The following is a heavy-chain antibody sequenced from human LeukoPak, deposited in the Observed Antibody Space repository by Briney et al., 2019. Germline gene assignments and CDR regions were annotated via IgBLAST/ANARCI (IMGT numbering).Heavy chain of an antibody. V-gene: IGHV3-23*01. CDR1: GFTFSTYA. D-gene: IGHD6-19*01. J-gene: IGHJ4*02. CDR3: AREQSGTRGWYTVDY. Sequence: GGSLRLSCAASGFTFSTYAITWVRQGPGKGLEWVSAIRPDGDRTYYATSVRGRFTASRNNSKDTVYLQINGLRVEDTAVYYCAREQSGTRGWYTVDYWGQGTLVTVSS. CDR2: IRPDGDRT.